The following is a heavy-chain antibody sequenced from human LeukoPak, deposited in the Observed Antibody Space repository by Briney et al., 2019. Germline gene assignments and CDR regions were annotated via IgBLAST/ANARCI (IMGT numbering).Heavy chain of an antibody. CDR2: INGSGGST. D-gene: IGHD4-11*01. V-gene: IGHV3-23*01. CDR1: GFTFSSYW. J-gene: IGHJ5*02. CDR3: AKETTVEGLSWFDP. Sequence: GGSLRLSCAASGFTFSSYWMSWVRQVPGKGLEWVSGINGSGGSTYYADSVKGRFTISRDNSKNTLYLQMNSLRAEDTAVYYCAKETTVEGLSWFDPWGQGTLVTVSS.